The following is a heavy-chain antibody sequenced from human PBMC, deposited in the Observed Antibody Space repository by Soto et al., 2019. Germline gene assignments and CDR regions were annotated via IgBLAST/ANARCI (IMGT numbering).Heavy chain of an antibody. D-gene: IGHD3-3*01. V-gene: IGHV4-39*01. CDR3: ARSPDYYDFWSGYQYYFTT. Sequence: XXLSLTCTVSGGSISSSSYYWGWIRQPPGKGLEWIGSIYYSGSTYYNPSLKSRVTISVDTSKNQFSLKLSSVTAADTAVYYCARSPDYYDFWSGYQYYFTTGAREPWSPSPQ. CDR2: IYYSGST. J-gene: IGHJ4*02. CDR1: GGSISSSSYY.